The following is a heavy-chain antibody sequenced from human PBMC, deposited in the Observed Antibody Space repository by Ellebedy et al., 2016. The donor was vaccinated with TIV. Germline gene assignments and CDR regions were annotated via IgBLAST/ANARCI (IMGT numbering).Heavy chain of an antibody. D-gene: IGHD2-15*01. CDR2: INTDGSST. CDR1: GFTFRSYW. V-gene: IGHV3-74*01. J-gene: IGHJ3*02. Sequence: PGGSLRLSCAASGFTFRSYWMHWVRQAPGKGLVCVSRINTDGSSTSYADSVKGRFTISRDNAKNTLYLQMNSLRVEDTAVYYCARSSLGGDAFDIWGQGTMVTVSS. CDR3: ARSSLGGDAFDI.